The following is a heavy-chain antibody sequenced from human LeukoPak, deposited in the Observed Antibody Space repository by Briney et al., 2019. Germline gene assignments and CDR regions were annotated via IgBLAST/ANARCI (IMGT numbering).Heavy chain of an antibody. V-gene: IGHV4-30-2*01. CDR1: GGSISSGGYY. CDR3: ARHSSFYYYYGMDV. CDR2: IYHSGST. J-gene: IGHJ6*02. D-gene: IGHD6-6*01. Sequence: SETLSLTCTVSGGSISSGGYYWSWIRQPPGKGLEWIGYIYHSGSTYYNPSLRSRVTISVDTSKNQFSLKLSSVTAADTAVYYCARHSSFYYYYGMDVWGQGTTVTVSS.